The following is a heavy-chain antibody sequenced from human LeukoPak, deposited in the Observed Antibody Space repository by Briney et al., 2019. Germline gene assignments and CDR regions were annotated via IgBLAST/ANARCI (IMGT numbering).Heavy chain of an antibody. D-gene: IGHD6-6*01. Sequence: SETLSLTCTVSGGSISSSSYYWGWIRQPPGKGLEWIGSIYYSGSTYYNPSLKSRVTISLDTSKNQFSLKLSSVTAADTAVYYCARVEYSSSDFDYWGQGTLVTVSS. CDR3: ARVEYSSSDFDY. CDR2: IYYSGST. CDR1: GGSISSSSYY. V-gene: IGHV4-39*07. J-gene: IGHJ4*02.